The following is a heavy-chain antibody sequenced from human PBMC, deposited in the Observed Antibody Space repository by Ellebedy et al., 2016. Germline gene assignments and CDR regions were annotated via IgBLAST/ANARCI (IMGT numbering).Heavy chain of an antibody. Sequence: SGPTLVXPTETLTLTCTVSGFSLSNARMGVSWIRQPPGKALEWLAHIFSNDEKSYSTSLKSRLTISKDTSKSQVVLTMTNMDPVDTATYYCASSYARPYCSSTNCYVRDFDYWGQGTLVTVSS. CDR2: IFSNDEK. V-gene: IGHV2-26*02. CDR3: ASSYARPYCSSTNCYVRDFDY. D-gene: IGHD2-2*01. CDR1: GFSLSNARMG. J-gene: IGHJ4*02.